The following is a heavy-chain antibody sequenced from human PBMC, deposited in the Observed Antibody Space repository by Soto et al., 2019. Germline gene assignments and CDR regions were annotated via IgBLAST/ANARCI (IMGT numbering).Heavy chain of an antibody. Sequence: VGLLRLPCAASGFTFSSHWMRWVRQAPGKGLEWVANIKQDGSEKYYVDSVKGRFTISRDNAKNSLYLQMNSLRAEDTAVYYCARGPYCSGGSCYPTDYYYYMDVWGKGTTVTVSS. CDR2: IKQDGSEK. CDR3: ARGPYCSGGSCYPTDYYYYMDV. V-gene: IGHV3-7*01. D-gene: IGHD2-15*01. CDR1: GFTFSSHW. J-gene: IGHJ6*03.